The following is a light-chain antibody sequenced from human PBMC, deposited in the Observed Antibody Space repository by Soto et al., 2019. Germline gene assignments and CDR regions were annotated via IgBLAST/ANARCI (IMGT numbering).Light chain of an antibody. Sequence: EIVMTQSPATLSVSPGERATLSCRASQIVGSNLAWYRQKPGQAPRLLMYGASTRATGIPARFSGTGSGTEFTLTISSLQSQDFAVYYCQQYNNWPWTFGQGTKVDIK. CDR3: QQYNNWPWT. CDR2: GAS. V-gene: IGKV3-15*01. CDR1: QIVGSN. J-gene: IGKJ1*01.